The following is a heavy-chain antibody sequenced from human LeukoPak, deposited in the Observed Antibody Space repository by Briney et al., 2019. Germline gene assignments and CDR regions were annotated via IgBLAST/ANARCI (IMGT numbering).Heavy chain of an antibody. CDR3: ARTPTTRVYYFDY. CDR2: IWYDGSNK. CDR1: GFTFSSYG. V-gene: IGHV3-33*01. J-gene: IGHJ4*02. D-gene: IGHD2-2*01. Sequence: GGSLRLSCAASGFTFSSYGMHWVRQAPGKGLEWVAVIWYDGSNKYYADSVKGRFTISRDNSKNTLYLQMNSLRAEDTAVYYCARTPTTRVYYFDYWGQGTLVTVSS.